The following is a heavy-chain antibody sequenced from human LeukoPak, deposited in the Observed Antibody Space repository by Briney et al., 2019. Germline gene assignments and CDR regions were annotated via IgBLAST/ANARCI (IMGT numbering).Heavy chain of an antibody. CDR3: ARGGILVQGVTILYGMDV. D-gene: IGHD3-10*01. J-gene: IGHJ6*02. CDR1: GYTFTSYG. V-gene: IGHV1-18*04. Sequence: GASVKVSCKASGYTFTSYGISWVRQAPGQGLEWMGWISAYNGNTNYEQKFQGRLTMTRDTSISTAYMELSSLRSEDTAVYYCARGGILVQGVTILYGMDVWGQGTTVTVSS. CDR2: ISAYNGNT.